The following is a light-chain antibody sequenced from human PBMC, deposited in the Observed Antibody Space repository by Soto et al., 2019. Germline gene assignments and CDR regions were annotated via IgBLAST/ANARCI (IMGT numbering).Light chain of an antibody. J-gene: IGKJ4*01. CDR2: GAS. Sequence: EIVMTQSPATLSVSPGERATLSCRASQSVSSNLAWYKQKPGQAPRLLIYGASTRATGIPARFSGSGSGTEFTLTISSLQSEDFAVYYCQQYNNWRFTFGGGTKVEIK. CDR3: QQYNNWRFT. V-gene: IGKV3-15*01. CDR1: QSVSSN.